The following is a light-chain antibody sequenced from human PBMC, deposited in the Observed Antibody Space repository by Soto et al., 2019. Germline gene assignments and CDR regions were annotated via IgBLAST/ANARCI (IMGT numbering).Light chain of an antibody. V-gene: IGLV2-14*01. J-gene: IGLJ3*02. Sequence: QSALTQPASVSGSPGQSITISCTGTSSDVGASNYVSWYQQHPGKAPKLMISEVSNRPSGVSNRFSGSKSGNTASLTISGLQAEDEADYYCTSYTTTPTWVFGGGTQLTVL. CDR2: EVS. CDR3: TSYTTTPTWV. CDR1: SSDVGASNY.